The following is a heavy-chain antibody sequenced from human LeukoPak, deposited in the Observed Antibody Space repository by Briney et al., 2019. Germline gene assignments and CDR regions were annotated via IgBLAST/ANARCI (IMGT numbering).Heavy chain of an antibody. V-gene: IGHV4-4*07. CDR1: GGSISSYY. J-gene: IGHJ5*02. D-gene: IGHD6-19*01. CDR2: IYTSGST. Sequence: SETLSLTCTVSGGSISSYYWSWIRQPAGNGLEWIGRIYTSGSTNYNPSLMSRVTMSVDTSKNQFSLKLSSVTAADTAVYYCARDAMYSSGWYAWGNWFDPWGQGTLVTVSS. CDR3: ARDAMYSSGWYAWGNWFDP.